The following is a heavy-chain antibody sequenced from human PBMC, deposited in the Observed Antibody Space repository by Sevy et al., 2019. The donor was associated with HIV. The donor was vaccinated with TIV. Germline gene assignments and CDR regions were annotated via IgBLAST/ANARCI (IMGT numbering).Heavy chain of an antibody. Sequence: GGSLRLSCAASGFTFSSYGMHWVRQAPGKGLEWVAVISYDGSNKYYADSVKGRFTISRDNSKNTLYLQMNSLRAGDKAVYYCGEAAGDGYDYDYYGMDVWGQGTTVTVSS. V-gene: IGHV3-30*18. CDR1: GFTFSSYG. CDR2: ISYDGSNK. CDR3: GEAAGDGYDYDYYGMDV. J-gene: IGHJ6*02. D-gene: IGHD5-12*01.